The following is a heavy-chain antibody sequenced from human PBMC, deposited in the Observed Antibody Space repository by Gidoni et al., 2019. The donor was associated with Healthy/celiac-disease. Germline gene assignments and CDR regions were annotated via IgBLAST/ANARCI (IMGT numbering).Heavy chain of an antibody. D-gene: IGHD3-22*01. CDR3: AKTKGYDSSGYYYGGSFDY. CDR1: GFTFRSYA. J-gene: IGHJ4*02. CDR2: ISGSGGST. V-gene: IGHV3-23*01. Sequence: EVQLLESGGGLVQPGGSLRLSCAASGFTFRSYAMSWVRQAPGKGLEWVSAISGSGGSTYYADSVKGRFTISRDNSKNTLYLQMNSLRAEDTAVYYCAKTKGYDSSGYYYGGSFDYWGQGTLVTVSS.